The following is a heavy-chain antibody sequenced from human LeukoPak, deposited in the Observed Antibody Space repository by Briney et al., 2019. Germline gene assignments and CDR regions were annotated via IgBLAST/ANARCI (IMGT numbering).Heavy chain of an antibody. CDR2: INKDGSST. V-gene: IGHV3-74*01. CDR3: ARGGVAGTVDY. D-gene: IGHD6-19*01. J-gene: IGHJ4*02. CDR1: GFTFSSYW. Sequence: GGSLRLSCAASGFTFSSYWMYWVRQAPGKGLVWVSRINKDGSSTSYADFVKGRFTISGDNAKNTLYLQMNSLRAEDTAVYYCARGGVAGTVDYWGQGTLVTVSS.